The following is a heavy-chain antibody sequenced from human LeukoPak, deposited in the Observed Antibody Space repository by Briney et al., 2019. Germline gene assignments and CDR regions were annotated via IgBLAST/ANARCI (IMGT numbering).Heavy chain of an antibody. CDR2: ISSSSSYI. Sequence: PGGSLRLSCAASGFTFSSYSMNWVRQAPGKGLEWVSSISSSSSYIYYADSVKGRFTISRDNAKNSLYLQMNSLRAEDTAVYYCASSGAVVPAAYHLYYYGMDVWGQGTTVTVSS. CDR3: ASSGAVVPAAYHLYYYGMDV. D-gene: IGHD2-2*01. V-gene: IGHV3-21*04. J-gene: IGHJ6*02. CDR1: GFTFSSYS.